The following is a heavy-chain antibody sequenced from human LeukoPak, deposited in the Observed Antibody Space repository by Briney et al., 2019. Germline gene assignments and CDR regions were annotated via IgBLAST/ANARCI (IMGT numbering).Heavy chain of an antibody. J-gene: IGHJ6*04. V-gene: IGHV3-23*01. CDR1: GFTFSSYA. Sequence: GGSLRLSCAASGFTFSSYAMSWVRQAPGKGLEWVSAISSSGDNTYYADSVKGRFTISRDNSKNTLYLQMNSLRAEDTAVYYCARGGTINYYYYGMDVWGKGTTVTVSS. D-gene: IGHD4/OR15-4a*01. CDR2: ISSSGDNT. CDR3: ARGGTINYYYYGMDV.